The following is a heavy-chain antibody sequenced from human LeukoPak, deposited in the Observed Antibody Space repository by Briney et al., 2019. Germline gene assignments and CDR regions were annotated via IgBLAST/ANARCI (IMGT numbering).Heavy chain of an antibody. D-gene: IGHD3-3*01. V-gene: IGHV3-20*04. CDR2: INWSDGNT. Sequence: GGSLRLSCAASGFTFDGYGMSWVRQAPGKGLEWVSSINWSDGNTGYADSVKGRFTISRDNAKNSLYLQMNSLRVEDTALYYCARDGGEYRFLEWLSPPYMDVWGKGATVTVSS. CDR1: GFTFDGYG. J-gene: IGHJ6*03. CDR3: ARDGGEYRFLEWLSPPYMDV.